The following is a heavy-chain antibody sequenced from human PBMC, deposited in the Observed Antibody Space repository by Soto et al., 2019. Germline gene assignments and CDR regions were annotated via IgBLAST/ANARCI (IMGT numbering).Heavy chain of an antibody. V-gene: IGHV4-34*01. D-gene: IGHD6-13*01. CDR1: SGSFGRYY. CDR3: ARGLQGLAAEGDY. CDR2: INHTGNT. Sequence: PSEALSLTCADSVYSGSFGRYYWSWIRQPPGKGLEWIGEINHTGNTNYNPSLKSRVNISLDTSKNQFSLKLRSVTAADTAFYYCARGLQGLAAEGDYWGQGTLVTVSS. J-gene: IGHJ4*02.